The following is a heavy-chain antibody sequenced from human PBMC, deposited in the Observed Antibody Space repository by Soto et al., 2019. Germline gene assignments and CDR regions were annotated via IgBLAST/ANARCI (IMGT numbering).Heavy chain of an antibody. CDR2: INPSGGST. J-gene: IGHJ6*02. Sequence: GASVKVSCKASGYTFTSYYMHWVRQAPGQGLEWMGIINPSGGSTSYAQKFQGRVTMTRDTSTSTVYMELSSLRSEDTAVYYCAREFTMVRGVKTAYYYYYGMDVWGQGTTVTVSS. CDR1: GYTFTSYY. CDR3: AREFTMVRGVKTAYYYYYGMDV. D-gene: IGHD3-10*01. V-gene: IGHV1-46*01.